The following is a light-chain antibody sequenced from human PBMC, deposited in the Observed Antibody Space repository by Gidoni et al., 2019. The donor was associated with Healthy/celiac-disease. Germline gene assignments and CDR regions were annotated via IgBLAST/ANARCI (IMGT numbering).Light chain of an antibody. Sequence: SYELTQPPSVSVSPGQTASITCSGDKLGDKYACWYQQKPGQSPVLVIYQDSKRPSGIPEGFSGSNSGNTATLTISGTQAMDEADYYCQAWDSSTGDVVFGGGTKLTVL. CDR3: QAWDSSTGDVV. V-gene: IGLV3-1*01. J-gene: IGLJ2*01. CDR1: KLGDKY. CDR2: QDS.